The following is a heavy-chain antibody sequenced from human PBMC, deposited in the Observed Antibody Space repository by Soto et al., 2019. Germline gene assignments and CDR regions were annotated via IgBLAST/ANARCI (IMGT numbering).Heavy chain of an antibody. CDR1: GGSISSYY. D-gene: IGHD2-15*01. V-gene: IGHV4-59*08. Sequence: PSETLSLTCTVSGGSISSYYWSWIRQPPGKGLEWIGYIYYSGSTNYNPSLKSRVTISVDTSKNQFSLKLSSVTAADTAVYYCARLGCSGGSCRQFDYWGQGTLVTVSS. CDR2: IYYSGST. CDR3: ARLGCSGGSCRQFDY. J-gene: IGHJ4*02.